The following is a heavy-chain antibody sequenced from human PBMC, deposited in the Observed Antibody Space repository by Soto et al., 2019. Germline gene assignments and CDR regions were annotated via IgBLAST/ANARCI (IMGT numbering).Heavy chain of an antibody. J-gene: IGHJ6*02. D-gene: IGHD3-3*01. CDR1: GYTFTGYY. CDR3: ARDFTIFGVVIPPYLLDV. V-gene: IGHV1-2*04. Sequence: ASVKVSCKASGYTFTGYYMHWVRPAPGQGLEWMGWINPNSGGTNYAQKFQGWVTMTRDTSISTAYMELSRLRSDDTAVYYCARDFTIFGVVIPPYLLDVWGQGTTVTVSS. CDR2: INPNSGGT.